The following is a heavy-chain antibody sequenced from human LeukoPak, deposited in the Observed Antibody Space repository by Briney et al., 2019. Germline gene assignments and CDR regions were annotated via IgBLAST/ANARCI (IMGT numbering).Heavy chain of an antibody. CDR3: ARVKYCGGDCKTTIDY. D-gene: IGHD2-21*02. V-gene: IGHV1-69*04. CDR1: GGTFSSYA. CDR2: IIPILGIA. Sequence: GASVKVSCKASGGTFSSYAISWVRQAPGQGLEWMGRIIPILGIANYAQKFQGRVTITADKSTSTAYMELSSLRSEDTAVYYCARVKYCGGDCKTTIDYWGQGTLVTVSS. J-gene: IGHJ4*02.